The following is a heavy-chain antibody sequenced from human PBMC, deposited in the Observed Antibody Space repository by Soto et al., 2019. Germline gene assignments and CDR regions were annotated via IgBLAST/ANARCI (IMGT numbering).Heavy chain of an antibody. Sequence: QVQLVQSGAEVKKPGASVKVSCKASGYTFTSYGVSWVRQAPGQGLEWMGWSSAYNGNTNYAQKLQGRVTMTTDTSTSTAYMELRSLRSDDTAVYYCASVVVVPAASPMYYIDYWGQGTLVTVSS. D-gene: IGHD2-2*01. CDR2: SSAYNGNT. CDR1: GYTFTSYG. V-gene: IGHV1-18*04. CDR3: ASVVVVPAASPMYYIDY. J-gene: IGHJ4*02.